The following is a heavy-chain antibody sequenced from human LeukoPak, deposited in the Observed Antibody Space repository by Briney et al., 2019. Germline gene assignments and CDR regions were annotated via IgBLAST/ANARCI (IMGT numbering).Heavy chain of an antibody. V-gene: IGHV3-30-3*01. D-gene: IGHD1-7*01. CDR2: ISYDGSNK. CDR1: GFTFSGYA. J-gene: IGHJ3*02. CDR3: AREWELRLNAFDI. Sequence: GRSLRLSCAASGFTFSGYAMHWVLQAPGKGLEWEAVISYDGSNKYYADSVKGRFTISRDNSKNTLYLQMNSLRAEDTAVYYCAREWELRLNAFDIWGQGTMVTVSS.